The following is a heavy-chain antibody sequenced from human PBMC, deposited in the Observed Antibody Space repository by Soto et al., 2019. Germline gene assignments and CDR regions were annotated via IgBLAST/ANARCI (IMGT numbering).Heavy chain of an antibody. V-gene: IGHV4-59*01. D-gene: IGHD2-15*01. Sequence: PSETLSLTCTVSGGSISSYYWSWIRQPPGKGLERIGYIYYSGSTNYNPSLKSRVTISVDTSKNQFSLKLSSVTAADTAVYYCARMGRDIVVVVAATRPKVLEDWFDPWGQGTLVTVSS. CDR3: ARMGRDIVVVVAATRPKVLEDWFDP. CDR1: GGSISSYY. CDR2: IYYSGST. J-gene: IGHJ5*02.